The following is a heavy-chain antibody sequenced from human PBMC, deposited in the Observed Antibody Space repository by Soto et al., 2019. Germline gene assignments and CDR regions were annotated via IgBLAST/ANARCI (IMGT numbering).Heavy chain of an antibody. CDR2: ISYDGSNK. J-gene: IGHJ4*02. V-gene: IGHV3-30*04. Sequence: GSLRLSCAASGFTFSSYAMHWVRQAPGKGLEWVAVISYDGSNKYYADSVKGRFTISRDNSKNTLYLQMNSLRAEDTAVYYCARHSVPYSIAAAGFDYWGQGTLVIVSS. D-gene: IGHD6-13*01. CDR3: ARHSVPYSIAAAGFDY. CDR1: GFTFSSYA.